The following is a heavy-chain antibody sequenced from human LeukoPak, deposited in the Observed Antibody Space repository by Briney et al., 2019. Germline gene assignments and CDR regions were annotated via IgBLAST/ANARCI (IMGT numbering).Heavy chain of an antibody. CDR2: IYYSGST. CDR1: GGSISSGDYY. Sequence: SQTLSLTCTVSGGSISSGDYYWSWIRQPPGKGLEWIGYIYYSGSTYYNPSLKSRVTISVDTSKNQFSLKLSSVTAADTAVYYCAREVVVKRAYDAFDIWGQGTMVTVS. J-gene: IGHJ3*02. D-gene: IGHD2-2*01. CDR3: AREVVVKRAYDAFDI. V-gene: IGHV4-30-4*01.